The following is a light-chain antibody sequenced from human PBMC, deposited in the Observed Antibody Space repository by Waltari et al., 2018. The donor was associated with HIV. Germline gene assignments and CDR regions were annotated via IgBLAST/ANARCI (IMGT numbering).Light chain of an antibody. CDR2: SNN. J-gene: IGLJ1*01. CDR1: SSNIGSNP. Sequence: QSVLTQPPSASGTPGQRVTISCFGSSSNIGSNPVNWYQQLPGTAPKLLTYSNNQRPSGVPDRFSGSKSGTSASLAISGLQSEDEADYYCAAWDDILNGLYVFGTGTKVTVL. CDR3: AAWDDILNGLYV. V-gene: IGLV1-44*01.